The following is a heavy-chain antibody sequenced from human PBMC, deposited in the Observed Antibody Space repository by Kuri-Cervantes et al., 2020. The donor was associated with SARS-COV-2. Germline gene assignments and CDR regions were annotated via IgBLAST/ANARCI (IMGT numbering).Heavy chain of an antibody. V-gene: IGHV3-15*01. Sequence: GESLKTSCAASGFLFSSYSMNWVRQAPGKGLEWVGRIKSKTDGGPTDYAAPVKGRFTISRDDSKNTLYLQMNSLKTEDTAVYYCTTQRGYSYGYPTYYYNIDVLGKGTTVTVSS. J-gene: IGHJ6*03. CDR3: TTQRGYSYGYPTYYYNIDV. CDR1: GFLFSSYS. D-gene: IGHD5-18*01. CDR2: IKSKTDGGPT.